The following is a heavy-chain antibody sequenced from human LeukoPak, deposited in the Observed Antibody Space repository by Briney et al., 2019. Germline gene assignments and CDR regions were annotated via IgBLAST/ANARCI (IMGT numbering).Heavy chain of an antibody. Sequence: PSETLSLTCTVSGGYISSYYWSWIRQPPGKGLEWIGYIYYSGSTNYNPSLKSRVTISVDTSKNQFSLKLSSVTAADTAVYYCARPGLSNDAFDIWGQGTMVTVSS. CDR1: GGYISSYY. CDR2: IYYSGST. D-gene: IGHD2-2*01. V-gene: IGHV4-59*08. CDR3: ARPGLSNDAFDI. J-gene: IGHJ3*02.